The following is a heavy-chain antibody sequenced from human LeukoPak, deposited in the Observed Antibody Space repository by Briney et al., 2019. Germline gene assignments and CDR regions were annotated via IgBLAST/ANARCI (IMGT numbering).Heavy chain of an antibody. J-gene: IGHJ4*02. CDR3: AREGGREAYNYFDD. CDR1: GFTFSDYW. Sequence: GGSLRLSCAASGFTFSDYWMTWVRQTPGKGLEWVANIKRDGSDKNYGDSVKGRFTISRDNAKNSVFLQMNSLRVDDTAIYYCAREGGREAYNYFDDWGQGTLVTVSS. CDR2: IKRDGSDK. V-gene: IGHV3-7*03. D-gene: IGHD5-24*01.